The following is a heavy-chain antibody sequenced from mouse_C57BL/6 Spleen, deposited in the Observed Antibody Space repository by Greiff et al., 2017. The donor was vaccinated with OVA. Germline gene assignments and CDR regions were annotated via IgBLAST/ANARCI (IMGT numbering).Heavy chain of an antibody. D-gene: IGHD2-4*01. CDR1: GYTFTSYW. CDR3: ARGRGHYDYAWFAY. Sequence: VQLQQPGAELVKPGASVKMSCKASGYTFTSYWITWVKQRPGQGLEWIGDIYPGSGSTNYNEKFKSKATLTVDTSSSTAYMQLSSLTSEDSAVYYCARGRGHYDYAWFAYWGQGTLVTVSA. CDR2: IYPGSGST. J-gene: IGHJ3*01. V-gene: IGHV1-55*01.